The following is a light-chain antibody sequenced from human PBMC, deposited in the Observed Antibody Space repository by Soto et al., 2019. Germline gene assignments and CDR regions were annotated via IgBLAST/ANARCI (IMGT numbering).Light chain of an antibody. V-gene: IGKV1-39*01. Sequence: DIRMTQSPSSLPASIGVRVTITCRASQNIGRYLNWYQQKPGKAPNLLISEASSLQSGVPSRFSGSGSGTDFTLTISSLQPEDFATYYCQQSYSSPPGYTFGQGTKLEIK. CDR1: QNIGRY. CDR2: EAS. J-gene: IGKJ2*01. CDR3: QQSYSSPPGYT.